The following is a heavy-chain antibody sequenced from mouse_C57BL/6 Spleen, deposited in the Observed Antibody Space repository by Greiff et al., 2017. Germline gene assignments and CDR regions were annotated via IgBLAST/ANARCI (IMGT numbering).Heavy chain of an antibody. Sequence: DVQLQESGGGLVQPGGSMKLSCVASGFTFSNYWMNWVRQSPEKGLEWVAQIRLKSDNYATHYAESVKGRFTISRDDSKSSVYLQMNNLRAEDTGIYYCTGHGGFAYWGQGTLVTVSA. CDR3: TGHGGFAY. CDR1: GFTFSNYW. J-gene: IGHJ3*01. CDR2: IRLKSDNYAT. V-gene: IGHV6-3*01.